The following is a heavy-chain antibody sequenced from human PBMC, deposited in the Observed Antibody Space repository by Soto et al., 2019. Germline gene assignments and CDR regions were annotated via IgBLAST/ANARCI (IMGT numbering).Heavy chain of an antibody. CDR1: GFTFGTFG. CDR2: ISASGGAT. Sequence: EVQLLESGGGLVQPGGSLRLSCAASGFTFGTFGMSWVRQAPGRGLEWVSTISASGGATYYADSVRGRLIVSRDNSKTTLYLQMDSLRGEDTDVYYCARGMPLSLFDLWGQGTLVTVSS. D-gene: IGHD3-16*01. CDR3: ARGMPLSLFDL. V-gene: IGHV3-23*01. J-gene: IGHJ5*02.